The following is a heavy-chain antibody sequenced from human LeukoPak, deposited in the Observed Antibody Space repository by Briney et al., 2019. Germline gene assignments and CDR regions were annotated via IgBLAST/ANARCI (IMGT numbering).Heavy chain of an antibody. D-gene: IGHD1-26*01. J-gene: IGHJ6*03. CDR2: INWNGGST. Sequence: PGGSLRLSCAASGFTFDDYGMSWVRHAPGKGLEWVSGINWNGGSTGYADSVKGRFTISRDNAKNSLYLQMNSLRAEDTALYYCARAQGAHYYYYYMDVWGKGTAVTVSS. CDR1: GFTFDDYG. V-gene: IGHV3-20*04. CDR3: ARAQGAHYYYYYMDV.